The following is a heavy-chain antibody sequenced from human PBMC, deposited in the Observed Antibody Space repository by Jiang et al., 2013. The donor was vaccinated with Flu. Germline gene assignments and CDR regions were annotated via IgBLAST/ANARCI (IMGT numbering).Heavy chain of an antibody. V-gene: IGHV4-4*08. Sequence: LLKPSETLSLTCTVSGDSMRTYSWSWLRQSPGKGLEWIGTVYPSGTSNYKSSLKSRVAIFVDTSTMQFSLMVNSVTAADTAVYYCARDSGRHYSLNSPYFDFWGHGTLVTVSS. D-gene: IGHD1-7*01. CDR3: ARDSGRHYSLNSPYFDF. CDR2: VYPSGTS. CDR1: GDSMRTYS. J-gene: IGHJ4*01.